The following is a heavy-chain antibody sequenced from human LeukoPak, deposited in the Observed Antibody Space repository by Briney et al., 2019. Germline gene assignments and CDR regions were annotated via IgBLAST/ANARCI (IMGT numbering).Heavy chain of an antibody. V-gene: IGHV4-59*12. CDR1: GGSISSYY. D-gene: IGHD5-24*01. CDR2: IYYSGST. CDR3: ARESQERYYFDY. J-gene: IGHJ4*02. Sequence: PSETLSLTCTVSGGSISSYYWSWIRQPPGKGLEWIGYIYYSGSTNYNPSLKSRVTISVDTSKNQFSLKLSSVTAADTAVYYCARESQERYYFDYWGQGTLVTVSS.